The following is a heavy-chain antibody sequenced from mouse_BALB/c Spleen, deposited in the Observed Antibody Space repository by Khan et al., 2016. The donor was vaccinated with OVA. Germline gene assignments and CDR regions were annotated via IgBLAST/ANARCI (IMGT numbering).Heavy chain of an antibody. D-gene: IGHD1-1*01. Sequence: VQLKQSGPGLVKPSQSLSLTCTVTGYSITSNYAWNWIRQFPGNKLEWMGYISYSGSTTYNPSLKSRISITRDTSKNQFFLQLKSVTTEDTATYYCARGNYYGYYFDYWGQGTSRTVSS. V-gene: IGHV3-2*02. J-gene: IGHJ2*02. CDR1: GYSITSNYA. CDR3: ARGNYYGYYFDY. CDR2: ISYSGST.